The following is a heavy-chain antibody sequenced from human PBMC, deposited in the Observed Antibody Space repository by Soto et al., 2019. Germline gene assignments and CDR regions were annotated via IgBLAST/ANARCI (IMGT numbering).Heavy chain of an antibody. J-gene: IGHJ6*02. CDR1: GGSIRSGGYS. Sequence: QLQLQESGSGLVKPSQTLSLTCAVSGGSIRSGGYSWSWIRQPPGKGLEWIGYIYHSGSTYYNPSLKSRVTISVDRSKNQFSLKLSSVTAADTAVYYCARAGGVDTAMVRYYYYGMDVWGQGTTVTVSS. CDR2: IYHSGST. CDR3: ARAGGVDTAMVRYYYYGMDV. V-gene: IGHV4-30-2*01. D-gene: IGHD5-18*01.